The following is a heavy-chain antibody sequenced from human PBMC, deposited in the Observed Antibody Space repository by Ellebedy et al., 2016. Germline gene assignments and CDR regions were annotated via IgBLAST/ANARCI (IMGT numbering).Heavy chain of an antibody. CDR1: GYTLTELS. CDR2: FDPEDGET. CDR3: ATEAKRGYGDRKFDY. Sequence: ASVKVSCKVSGYTLTELSMHWVRQAPGKGLEWMGGFDPEDGETIYAQKFQGRVTMTEDTSTDTAYMELSSLRSEDTAVYYCATEAKRGYGDRKFDYWGQGTLVTVSS. D-gene: IGHD4-17*01. J-gene: IGHJ4*02. V-gene: IGHV1-24*01.